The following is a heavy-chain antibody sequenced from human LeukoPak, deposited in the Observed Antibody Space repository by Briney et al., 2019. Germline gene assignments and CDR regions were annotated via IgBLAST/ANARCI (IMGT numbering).Heavy chain of an antibody. Sequence: GGSLRLSCAASGFSFSSYWMHWVRQAPGKGLVWVSRINSDGSSTNYADSVKGRFTISRDNAKNTLYLQVKSLRAEDTAVYYCARGPSGWGSLDSWGQGTLVTVSS. CDR1: GFSFSSYW. CDR2: INSDGSST. V-gene: IGHV3-74*01. J-gene: IGHJ4*02. CDR3: ARGPSGWGSLDS. D-gene: IGHD7-27*01.